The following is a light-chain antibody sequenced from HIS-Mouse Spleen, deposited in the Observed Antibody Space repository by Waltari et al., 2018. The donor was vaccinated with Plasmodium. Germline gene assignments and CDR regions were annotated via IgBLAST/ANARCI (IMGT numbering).Light chain of an antibody. J-gene: IGLJ3*02. CDR3: YSTDSSGNHRV. V-gene: IGLV3-10*01. Sequence: SYELTQPPSVSVSPGQTARITCSGDALPKKYAYWYQQKSGQAPVLVIYEDSKRPSGGPERFSGSSSGTMATVTISGAQVGDEADYYCYSTDSSGNHRVFGGGTKLTVL. CDR1: ALPKKY. CDR2: EDS.